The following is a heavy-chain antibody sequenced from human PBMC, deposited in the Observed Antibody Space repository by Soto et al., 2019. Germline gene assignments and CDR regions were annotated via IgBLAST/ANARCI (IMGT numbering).Heavy chain of an antibody. CDR2: SSAYNGNT. V-gene: IGHV1-18*01. Sequence: ASVKVSCKASGYTFTSYGISWVRQAPGQGLEWMGWSSAYNGNTNYAQKLQGRVTMTTDTSTSTAYMELRSLRSDDTAVYYCARDRTPKYCSGGSCYSDAFDIWGQAIMVTVSS. D-gene: IGHD2-15*01. CDR3: ARDRTPKYCSGGSCYSDAFDI. J-gene: IGHJ3*02. CDR1: GYTFTSYG.